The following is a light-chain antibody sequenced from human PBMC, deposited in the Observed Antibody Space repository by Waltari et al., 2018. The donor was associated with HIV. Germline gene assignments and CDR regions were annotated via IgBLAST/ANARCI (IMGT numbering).Light chain of an antibody. CDR1: SSNRGVAT. V-gene: IGLV1-44*01. CDR3: ASWDASLNGGV. Sequence: QSVLTPPPSASGPTGQRVTVVCSGSSSNRGVATVTRYQQLPGAPPNLLIYSNNQRPSGVPDRFSGSKSGTSASLAISGLQSEDEADYYCASWDASLNGGVFGGGTKLTVL. J-gene: IGLJ2*01. CDR2: SNN.